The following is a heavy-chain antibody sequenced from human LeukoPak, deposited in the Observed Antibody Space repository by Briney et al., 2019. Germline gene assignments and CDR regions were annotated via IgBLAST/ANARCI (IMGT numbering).Heavy chain of an antibody. D-gene: IGHD4-23*01. CDR1: GFTFSSNR. V-gene: IGHV3-7*01. Sequence: GSLTRYCSASGFTFSSNRMMWLGPAQGQGRKGVVNTNEGGSKKYYVGSVKGRFTNSRDNDKNSLDLQMNSLRAEDTAVYYCARELYGGPDYWGQGTLVTVSS. J-gene: IGHJ4*02. CDR2: TNEGGSKK. CDR3: ARELYGGPDY.